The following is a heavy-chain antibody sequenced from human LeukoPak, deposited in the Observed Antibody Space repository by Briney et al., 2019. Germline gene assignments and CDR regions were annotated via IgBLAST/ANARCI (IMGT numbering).Heavy chain of an antibody. D-gene: IGHD4-17*01. V-gene: IGHV3-23*01. CDR1: GFTFNSYA. CDR2: IRGSGGGT. J-gene: IGHJ3*02. Sequence: GGSLRLSCAVSGFTFNSYAMMWVRQAPGKGPERVSAIRGSGGGTEYADSVKGRFTISRDNSKNTLYLQMNSLRAEDTAVYYCARDPNGDYIGAFDILGQGTMVTVSS. CDR3: ARDPNGDYIGAFDI.